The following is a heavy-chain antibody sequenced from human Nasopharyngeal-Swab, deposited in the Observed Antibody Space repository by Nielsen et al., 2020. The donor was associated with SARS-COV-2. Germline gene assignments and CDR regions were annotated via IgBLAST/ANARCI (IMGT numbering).Heavy chain of an antibody. J-gene: IGHJ4*02. V-gene: IGHV3-30*18. D-gene: IGHD6-13*01. Sequence: LKISCAASGFTFSSYGMHWVRQAPGKGLEWVAVICYDGSNKYYEDSVKGRFTISRANSKNTLYLQMHSLRADDTAGYYCAKLRSIAAAGREYYWGQGTLVTVSS. CDR1: GFTFSSYG. CDR2: ICYDGSNK. CDR3: AKLRSIAAAGREYY.